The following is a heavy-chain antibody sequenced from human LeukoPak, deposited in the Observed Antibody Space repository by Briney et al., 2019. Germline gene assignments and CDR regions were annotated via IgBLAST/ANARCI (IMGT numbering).Heavy chain of an antibody. CDR1: GGSISSYY. J-gene: IGHJ4*02. Sequence: SETLSLTCTVSGGSISSYYWTWIRQPPGKGLEWIGYIYYSGSTNYNPSLKSRVTISVDTSKNQFSLKLSSVTAADTAVYYCARSARWAGGYFDYWGQGTLVTVSS. CDR2: IYYSGST. V-gene: IGHV4-59*01. CDR3: ARSARWAGGYFDY. D-gene: IGHD3-16*01.